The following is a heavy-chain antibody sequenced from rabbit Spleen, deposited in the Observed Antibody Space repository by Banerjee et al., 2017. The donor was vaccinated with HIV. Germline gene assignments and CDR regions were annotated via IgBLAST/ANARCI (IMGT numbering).Heavy chain of an antibody. CDR2: IRGGSSDNT. CDR1: GFSFSNNYY. V-gene: IGHV1S40*01. D-gene: IGHD1-1*01. CDR3: ARDLVAVIGWNFNL. J-gene: IGHJ4*01. Sequence: QSLEESRGGLVQPGASLTLTCTASGFSFSNNYYMCWVRQAPGKGLEWIACIRGGSSDNTYYASWAKGRLTISKTSSTTVTLQMTSLTAADTATYFCARDLVAVIGWNFNLWGQGTLVTVS.